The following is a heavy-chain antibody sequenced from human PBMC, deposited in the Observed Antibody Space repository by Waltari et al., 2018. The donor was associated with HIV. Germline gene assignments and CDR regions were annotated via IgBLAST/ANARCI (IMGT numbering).Heavy chain of an antibody. CDR2: SNPKSGVT. V-gene: IGHV1-2*06. J-gene: IGHJ6*02. Sequence: QGQLVQSGAEVKKPGASVQVSCKASGYTFTAHYIHWVRQAPGQGLEWMGRSNPKSGVTHYAQKFQDRVTVTRDTSITTAYMELSSLRSDDTARYFCFYYSNTESYGLDVWGQGTTVTVSS. D-gene: IGHD3-22*01. CDR3: FYYSNTESYGLDV. CDR1: GYTFTAHY.